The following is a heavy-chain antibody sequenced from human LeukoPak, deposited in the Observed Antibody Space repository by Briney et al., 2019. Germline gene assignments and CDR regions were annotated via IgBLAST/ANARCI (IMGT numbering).Heavy chain of an antibody. V-gene: IGHV4-4*02. CDR3: ARVTGIAVAGSIDY. CDR1: GGSNSSSNW. CDR2: IYHSGST. D-gene: IGHD6-19*01. Sequence: SETLSLTCAVSGGSNSSSNWWSWVRQPPGKGLEWIGEIYHSGSTNYNPALKSRVTISVDKSKNQCSLKLSSVPAADTAVYYCARVTGIAVAGSIDYWGQGNLVTVSS. J-gene: IGHJ4*02.